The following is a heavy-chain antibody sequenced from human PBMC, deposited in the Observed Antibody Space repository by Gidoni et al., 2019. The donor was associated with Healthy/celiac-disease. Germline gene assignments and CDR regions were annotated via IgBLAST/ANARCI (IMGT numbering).Heavy chain of an antibody. V-gene: IGHV4-39*01. CDR3: ARGYSSSWYVDY. Sequence: QLQLQESGPGLAKPSETLSLTCTVHGGSISRSRYYWGWIRQPPGKGLAWIGSIYYSGSTYYNPSLKIRVTISVDTSKNQFSLKLSSVTAADTAVYYCARGYSSSWYVDYWGQGTLVTVSS. CDR1: GGSISRSRYY. J-gene: IGHJ4*02. CDR2: IYYSGST. D-gene: IGHD6-13*01.